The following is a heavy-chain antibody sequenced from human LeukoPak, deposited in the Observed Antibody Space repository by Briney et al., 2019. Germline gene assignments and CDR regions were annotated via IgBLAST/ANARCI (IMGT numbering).Heavy chain of an antibody. Sequence: ASVTVSCKASGYTFTSYGISWVRQAPGQGLEWMGWISAYNGNTKYAQKLQGRVTMTTDTSTSTAYMELRSLRSDDTAVYYCARVHYDILTGYSYFDDWGQGTLVTVSS. CDR1: GYTFTSYG. CDR2: ISAYNGNT. D-gene: IGHD3-9*01. CDR3: ARVHYDILTGYSYFDD. V-gene: IGHV1-18*01. J-gene: IGHJ4*02.